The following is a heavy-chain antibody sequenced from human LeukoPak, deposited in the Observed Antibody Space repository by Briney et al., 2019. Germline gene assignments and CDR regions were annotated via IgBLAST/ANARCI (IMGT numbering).Heavy chain of an antibody. CDR3: ATRNNGCPYH. CDR1: GFTFSSFA. Sequence: GGSLRLSCAVSGFTFSSFAMSWVRQAPGKGLEWISVISASGGSTYYADSVKGRFTISRDNSKNTLHLQMNSLRAEDTAVYYCATRNNGCPYHWGQGTLVTVSS. CDR2: ISASGGST. V-gene: IGHV3-23*01. J-gene: IGHJ4*02. D-gene: IGHD5-24*01.